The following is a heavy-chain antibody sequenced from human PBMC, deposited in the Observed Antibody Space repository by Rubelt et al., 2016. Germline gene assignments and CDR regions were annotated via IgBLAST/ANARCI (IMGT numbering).Heavy chain of an antibody. CDR3: VKGATPTRDLIDY. CDR2: VSGSGDST. V-gene: IGHV3-23*01. J-gene: IGHJ4*02. D-gene: IGHD5-24*01. CDR1: GFTFSSYA. Sequence: EVQLLESGGGLVQPGGSLRLSCAASGFTFSSYAMSWVRQAPGKGLEWVTAVSGSGDSTYYADAGKGRFTISRDNSKNARYLQMNSLRAEDTAVYYCVKGATPTRDLIDYWGQGTLVTVSS.